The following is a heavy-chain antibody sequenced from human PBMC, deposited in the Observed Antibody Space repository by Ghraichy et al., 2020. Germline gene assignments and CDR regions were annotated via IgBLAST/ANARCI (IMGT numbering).Heavy chain of an antibody. V-gene: IGHV1-18*01. Sequence: ASVKVSCKASGYTFTSYGISWVRQAPGQGLEWMGWISAYNGNTNYAQKLQGRVTMTTDTSTSTAYMELRSLRSDDTAVYYCARVFAAAGTSYYYYYMDVWGKGTTVTVSS. D-gene: IGHD6-13*01. CDR2: ISAYNGNT. CDR1: GYTFTSYG. CDR3: ARVFAAAGTSYYYYYMDV. J-gene: IGHJ6*03.